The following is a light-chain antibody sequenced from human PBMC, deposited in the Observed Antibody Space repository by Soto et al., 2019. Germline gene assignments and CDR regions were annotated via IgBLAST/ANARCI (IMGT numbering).Light chain of an antibody. Sequence: EIVLTQSPDTLSLSPGESAPLSCRASQSVSRYLAWYQQKPGQAPRLLIYGASTRATGIPARFSGSGSGTEFTLTINSLQSEDFAVYYCQQYNNWPRTFGQGTKVDI. CDR2: GAS. CDR3: QQYNNWPRT. J-gene: IGKJ1*01. V-gene: IGKV3-15*01. CDR1: QSVSRY.